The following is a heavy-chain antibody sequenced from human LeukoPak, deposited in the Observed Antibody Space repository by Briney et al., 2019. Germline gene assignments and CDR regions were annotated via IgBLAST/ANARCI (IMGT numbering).Heavy chain of an antibody. D-gene: IGHD2-2*02. CDR1: GFTFSDYY. V-gene: IGHV3-7*01. J-gene: IGHJ4*02. CDR2: IKQDGSEK. Sequence: GGSLRLSCAASGFTFSDYYMSWIRQAPGKGLEWVANIKQDGSEKYYVDSVKGRFTISRDNAKNSLYLQMNSLRAEDTAVYYCARKKYTDYWGQGTLVTVSS. CDR3: ARKKYTDY.